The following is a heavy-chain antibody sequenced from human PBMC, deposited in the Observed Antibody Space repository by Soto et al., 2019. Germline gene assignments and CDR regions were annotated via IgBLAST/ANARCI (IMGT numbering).Heavy chain of an antibody. D-gene: IGHD3-9*01. CDR2: IYFGGTT. CDR3: ARHSPPMYDILTGTTLDHYHGMAV. CDR1: GASISSNF. V-gene: IGHV4-59*08. Sequence: PSETLSLTCSVSGASISSNFWSWVRQPPGKGLEWIGYIYFGGTTQSNPSLKGRATISVDTSKNQFSLKLSSVTAADTAVYYCARHSPPMYDILTGTTLDHYHGMAVWGPGTTVT. J-gene: IGHJ6*02.